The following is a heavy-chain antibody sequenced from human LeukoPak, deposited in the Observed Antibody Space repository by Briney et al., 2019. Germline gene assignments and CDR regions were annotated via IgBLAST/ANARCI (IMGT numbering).Heavy chain of an antibody. D-gene: IGHD3-22*01. CDR1: GFTSSNAW. V-gene: IGHV3-15*01. Sequence: GGSLRLSCAASGFTSSNAWMSWVRQAPGKGLEWVGRIKSKTDGGTTDYAAPVKGRFTISRDDSKNTLYLQMNGLKTEDTAVYYCTTDPAYYYDSSGYPHDAFDIWGQGTMVTVSS. J-gene: IGHJ3*02. CDR3: TTDPAYYYDSSGYPHDAFDI. CDR2: IKSKTDGGTT.